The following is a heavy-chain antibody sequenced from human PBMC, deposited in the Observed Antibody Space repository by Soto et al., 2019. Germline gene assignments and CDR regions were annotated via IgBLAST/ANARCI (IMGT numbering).Heavy chain of an antibody. D-gene: IGHD2-15*01. V-gene: IGHV4-31*03. CDR1: GGSISSRGYY. Sequence: NPSETLSLTCTVSGGSISSRGYYWSWIRQYPGTGLEWIGYIYYSESTQYNPSLKSRATISLDTSKNQFSLKLTSVTAADTAVYYCARDQWAVVPGDYYGMDVWGQGTTVTVSS. CDR2: IYYSEST. CDR3: ARDQWAVVPGDYYGMDV. J-gene: IGHJ6*02.